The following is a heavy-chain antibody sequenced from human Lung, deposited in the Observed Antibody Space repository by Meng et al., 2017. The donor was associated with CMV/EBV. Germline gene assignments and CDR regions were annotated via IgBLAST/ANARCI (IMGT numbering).Heavy chain of an antibody. D-gene: IGHD6-19*01. CDR3: ASFPPPGKQWLVTDY. V-gene: IGHV4-4*02. CDR2: IYHSGRT. Sequence: QGRHRESGPGLGRPSRNLSLTVAVSGGSISSSNCRSWVRQPPGKGLEWIGEIYHSGRTNSNPSLKSRVTISVDKSKNQFSLKLSSVTAADTAVYYCASFPPPGKQWLVTDYWGQGTLVTVSS. J-gene: IGHJ4*02. CDR1: GGSISSSNC.